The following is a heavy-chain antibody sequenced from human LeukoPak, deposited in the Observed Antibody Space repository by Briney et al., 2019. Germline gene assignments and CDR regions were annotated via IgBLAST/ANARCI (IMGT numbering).Heavy chain of an antibody. J-gene: IGHJ4*02. D-gene: IGHD3-22*01. V-gene: IGHV3-73*01. CDR3: TSPYYYDSSGYYNY. CDR1: GFTFSGSA. CDR2: IRSKANSYAT. Sequence: GGSLRLSCAASGFTFSGSAMHWVRQASGKGLEWVGRIRSKANSYATAYAASVKGRFTISRDDSKNAACLQMNSLKTEDTAVYYCTSPYYYDSSGYYNYWGQGTLVTVSS.